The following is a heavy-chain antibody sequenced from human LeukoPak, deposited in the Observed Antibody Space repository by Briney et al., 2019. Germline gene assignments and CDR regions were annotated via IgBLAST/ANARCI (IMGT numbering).Heavy chain of an antibody. CDR2: SHTSGRT. Sequence: PSETLSLTCTVSGDSFSSRSYYWSWIRQPAGKGLEWIGRSHTSGRTNYNPSPKSRVTISVDTSKNQFSLKLSSVTAADTAVYFCAREFNRRGSLYFDYWGQGTVVTVSS. D-gene: IGHD3-10*01. CDR1: GDSFSSRSYY. J-gene: IGHJ4*02. CDR3: AREFNRRGSLYFDY. V-gene: IGHV4-61*02.